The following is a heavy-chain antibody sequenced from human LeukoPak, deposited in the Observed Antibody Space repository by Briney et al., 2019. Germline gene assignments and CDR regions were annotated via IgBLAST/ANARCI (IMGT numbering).Heavy chain of an antibody. V-gene: IGHV4-34*01. CDR3: ARVAMDYDYVWGSYRPHNYFDY. CDR1: GGSFSGYY. D-gene: IGHD3-16*02. CDR2: INHSGST. J-gene: IGHJ4*02. Sequence: SETLSLTCAVCGGSFSGYYWSWIRQPPGKGLEWIGEINHSGSTNYNPSLKSRVTISVDTSKNQFSLKLSSVTAADTAVYYCARVAMDYDYVWGSYRPHNYFDYWGQGTLVTVSS.